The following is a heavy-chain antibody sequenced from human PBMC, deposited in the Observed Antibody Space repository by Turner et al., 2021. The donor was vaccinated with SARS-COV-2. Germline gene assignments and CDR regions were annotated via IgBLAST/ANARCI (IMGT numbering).Heavy chain of an antibody. V-gene: IGHV3-30-3*01. J-gene: IGHJ4*02. Sequence: QVQLVESGGGVVQPGRSLRLSCAASGFPFSSYAMHWVRQAPGKGLEWVALISYDGSNKYYADSVKGRFTISRDNSKNTLYLQMNSLRAEDTAVYYCARDGGSYFDYWGQGTLVTVSS. CDR3: ARDGGSYFDY. CDR1: GFPFSSYA. D-gene: IGHD1-26*01. CDR2: ISYDGSNK.